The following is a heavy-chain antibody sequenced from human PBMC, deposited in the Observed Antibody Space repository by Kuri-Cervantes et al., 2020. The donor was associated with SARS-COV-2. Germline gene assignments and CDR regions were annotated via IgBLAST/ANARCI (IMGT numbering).Heavy chain of an antibody. D-gene: IGHD2-21*01. Sequence: GESLKISCVASGFYFSTTDMHWVRQAPGKGLEWVTFISSDGKNKRCMASGKGRFTISRDNSQNTLHLQMKSLRDEDTAIYYCAKGRAGVHDFWGQGTLVTVSS. CDR2: ISSDGKNK. CDR1: GFYFSTTD. CDR3: AKGRAGVHDF. J-gene: IGHJ4*02. V-gene: IGHV3-30*18.